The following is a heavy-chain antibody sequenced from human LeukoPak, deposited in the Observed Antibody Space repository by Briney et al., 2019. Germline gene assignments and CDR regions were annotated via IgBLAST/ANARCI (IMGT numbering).Heavy chain of an antibody. CDR1: GDSISSGGYY. J-gene: IGHJ5*02. D-gene: IGHD1-26*01. V-gene: IGHV4-31*03. Sequence: PSQTLSLTCSVSGDSISSGGYYCHWIRQHPERGLEWIGYIYSTGTTYYNPSLTSRLTMSLDTSKNQFSLKVTSVTAADTAVYFCARDRPDTTSPTTVGRFDPWGQGTLVTVSS. CDR2: IYSTGTT. CDR3: ARDRPDTTSPTTVGRFDP.